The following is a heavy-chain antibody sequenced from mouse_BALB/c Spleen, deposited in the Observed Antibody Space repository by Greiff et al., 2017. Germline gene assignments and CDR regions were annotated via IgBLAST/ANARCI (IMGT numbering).Heavy chain of an antibody. CDR3: ARGVRRGAMDY. V-gene: IGHV1-7*01. CDR2: INPSTGYT. CDR1: GYTFTSYW. Sequence: QVHVKQSGAELAKPGASVKMSCKASGYTFTSYWMHWVKQRPGQGLEWIGYINPSTGYTEYNQKFKDKATLTADKSSSTAYMQLSSLTSEDSAVYYCARGVRRGAMDYWGQGTSVTVSS. D-gene: IGHD2-14*01. J-gene: IGHJ4*01.